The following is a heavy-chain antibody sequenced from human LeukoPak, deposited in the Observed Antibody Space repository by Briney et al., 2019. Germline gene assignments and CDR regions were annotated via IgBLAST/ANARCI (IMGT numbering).Heavy chain of an antibody. D-gene: IGHD5-18*01. CDR1: GFTFSSYS. J-gene: IGHJ6*03. Sequence: PGGSLRLSSAASGFTFSSYSMNWVRQAPGKGLEWVSYISSSSSTIYYADSVKGRFTISRDNAKNSLYLQMNSLRAEDTAVYYCASSYGPPYYYYYMDVWGKGTTVTVSS. V-gene: IGHV3-48*01. CDR2: ISSSSSTI. CDR3: ASSYGPPYYYYYMDV.